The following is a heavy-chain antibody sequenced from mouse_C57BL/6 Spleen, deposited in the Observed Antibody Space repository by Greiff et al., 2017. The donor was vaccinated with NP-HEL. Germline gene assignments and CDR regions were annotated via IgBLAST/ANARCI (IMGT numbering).Heavy chain of an antibody. D-gene: IGHD1-1*01. CDR3: ARRYYYGSRAYYYAMDY. V-gene: IGHV1-39*01. CDR2: INPNYGTT. J-gene: IGHJ4*01. Sequence: LVESGPELVKPGASVKISCKASGYSFTDYNMNWVKQSNGKSLEWIGVINPNYGTTSYNQKFEGKATLTVDQSSSTAYMQLNSLTSEDSAVYYCARRYYYGSRAYYYAMDYWGQGTSVTVSS. CDR1: GYSFTDYN.